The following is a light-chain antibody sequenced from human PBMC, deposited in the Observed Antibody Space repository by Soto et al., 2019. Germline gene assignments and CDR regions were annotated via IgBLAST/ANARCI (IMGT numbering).Light chain of an antibody. V-gene: IGKV1-5*01. Sequence: DIQMTQSPSTLSASVGDRVTITCRASQSISSWLAWYQQKPGKAPKLLIYDASSLESGVPSRFSSSGSGTAFTLTISSLQPDDFATYYCQQYNSYSPLTFGGGTKVEIK. CDR2: DAS. J-gene: IGKJ4*01. CDR1: QSISSW. CDR3: QQYNSYSPLT.